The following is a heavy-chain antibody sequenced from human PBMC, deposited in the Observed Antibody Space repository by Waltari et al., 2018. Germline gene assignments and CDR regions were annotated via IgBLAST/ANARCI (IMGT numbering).Heavy chain of an antibody. J-gene: IGHJ4*02. CDR3: ALDLGGYAGS. V-gene: IGHV3-74*01. CDR2: IDNYGSIT. D-gene: IGHD2-2*01. Sequence: EVQLVESGGGLVQPGGSLRLSCAASGFTLENFWMHWVRQVPGKGLVWVSRIDNYGSITTYADSVEGRFTISRDNAKNTLYLQMNSLTVADTALYYCALDLGGYAGSWGQGTMVTVSS. CDR1: GFTLENFW.